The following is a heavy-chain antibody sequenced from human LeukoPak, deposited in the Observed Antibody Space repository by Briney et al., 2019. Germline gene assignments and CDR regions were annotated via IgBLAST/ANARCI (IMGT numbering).Heavy chain of an antibody. J-gene: IGHJ4*02. CDR3: ARDRGLGDRAPIDY. CDR1: GGTFSSYA. V-gene: IGHV1-69*04. Sequence: SVKVSCKASGGTFSSYAISWVRQAPGQGLEWMGRIIPILGIANYAQKFQGRVTITADKSTSTAYMELSSLRSEDTAVYYCARDRGLGDRAPIDYWGQGTLVTVSS. CDR2: IIPILGIA. D-gene: IGHD2-21*01.